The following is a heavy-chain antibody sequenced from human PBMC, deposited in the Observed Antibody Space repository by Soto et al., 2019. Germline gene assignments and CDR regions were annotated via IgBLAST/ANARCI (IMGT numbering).Heavy chain of an antibody. CDR3: ARDRIDIVLMVYASGAFDY. CDR1: GCTFTSYG. V-gene: IGHV1-18*01. J-gene: IGHJ4*02. CDR2: ISAYNGNT. D-gene: IGHD2-8*01. Sequence: GASVKVSCKASGCTFTSYGISWVRQAPGQGLEWMGWISAYNGNTNYAQKLQGRVTMTTDTSTSTAYMELRSLRSDDTAVYYCARDRIDIVLMVYASGAFDYWGQGTLVTVSS.